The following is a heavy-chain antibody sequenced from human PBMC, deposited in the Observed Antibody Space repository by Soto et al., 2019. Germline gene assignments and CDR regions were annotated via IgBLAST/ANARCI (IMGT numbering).Heavy chain of an antibody. CDR3: ARDGPLISSRSWFDP. Sequence: ASVKVSCKASGYTLSSYGISWVRQAPGQGLEWMGWISAYNGDTKYAQNFQGRVTLATDSSTSTAYMELTSLRSDDTAIYYCARDGPLISSRSWFDPWGPGTLVTVS. V-gene: IGHV1-18*04. D-gene: IGHD3-16*01. CDR2: ISAYNGDT. CDR1: GYTLSSYG. J-gene: IGHJ5*02.